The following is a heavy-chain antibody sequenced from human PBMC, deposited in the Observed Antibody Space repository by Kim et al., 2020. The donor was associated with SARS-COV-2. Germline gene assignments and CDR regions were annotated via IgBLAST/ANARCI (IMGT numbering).Heavy chain of an antibody. D-gene: IGHD3-16*01. CDR3: ARVHDYVWASLKGYFDL. J-gene: IGHJ2*01. V-gene: IGHV1-18*04. Sequence: ASVKVSCKASGYTFTSYGISWVRQAPGQGLEWMGWISAYTGNTNYAQKLQGRVTMTTDTSTSTAYMELRSLRSEDTAVYYCARVHDYVWASLKGYFDLWGRGTLVTVSS. CDR2: ISAYTGNT. CDR1: GYTFTSYG.